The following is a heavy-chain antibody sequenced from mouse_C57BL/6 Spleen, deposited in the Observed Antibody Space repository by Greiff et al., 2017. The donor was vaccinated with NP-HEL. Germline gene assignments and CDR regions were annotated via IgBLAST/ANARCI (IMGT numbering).Heavy chain of an antibody. CDR1: GYTFTSYW. Sequence: QVHVKQSGAELVMPGASVKLSCKASGYTFTSYWMHWVKQRPGQGLEWIGEIDPSDSYTNYNQKFKGKSTLTVAKSARTAYMQLSSLTSEDSAVYYCASYYDGGGYYAMDYWGQGTSVTVSS. CDR2: IDPSDSYT. V-gene: IGHV1-69*01. J-gene: IGHJ4*01. D-gene: IGHD1-1*01. CDR3: ASYYDGGGYYAMDY.